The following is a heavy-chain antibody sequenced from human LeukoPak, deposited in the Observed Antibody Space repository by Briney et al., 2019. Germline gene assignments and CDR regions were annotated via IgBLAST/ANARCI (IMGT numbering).Heavy chain of an antibody. CDR1: GFTFSSYG. Sequence: PGGSLRLSCAASGFTFSSYGMHWVRQAPGKGLEWVAFIRYDGSNKYYADSVKGRFTISRDNSKNTLYLQMNSLRAEDTAVYYCARTRYSSSWYIFDYWGQGTLVTVSS. V-gene: IGHV3-30*02. CDR2: IRYDGSNK. CDR3: ARTRYSSSWYIFDY. D-gene: IGHD6-13*01. J-gene: IGHJ4*02.